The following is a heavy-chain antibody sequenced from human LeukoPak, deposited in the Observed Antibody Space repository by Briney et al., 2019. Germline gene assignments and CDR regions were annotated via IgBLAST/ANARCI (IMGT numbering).Heavy chain of an antibody. CDR1: GFTFSSFG. V-gene: IGHV3-33*01. CDR2: IWYDGSNK. CDR3: ARDWYFDY. Sequence: GGSLRLSCAASGFTFSSFGMNWVRQAPGKGLEWVASIWYDGSNKYYADSVKGRFTISRDNSKNTLYLQMNSLRAEDAALYYCARDWYFDYWGQGTLVTVSS. J-gene: IGHJ4*02.